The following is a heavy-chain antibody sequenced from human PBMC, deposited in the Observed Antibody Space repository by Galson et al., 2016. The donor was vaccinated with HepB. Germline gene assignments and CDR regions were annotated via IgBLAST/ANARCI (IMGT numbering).Heavy chain of an antibody. CDR3: ARDQANWGWFFDL. Sequence: SETLSLTCAVSGDSIISSNWWSWVRQPPGKGLEWIGEIYHSGSTNYNPSLKSRVTISLDKSKNQFSLKLTSVTAADTAVYYCARDQANWGWFFDLWGRGTLVSVSS. D-gene: IGHD7-27*01. CDR1: GDSIISSNW. V-gene: IGHV4-4*02. CDR2: IYHSGST. J-gene: IGHJ2*01.